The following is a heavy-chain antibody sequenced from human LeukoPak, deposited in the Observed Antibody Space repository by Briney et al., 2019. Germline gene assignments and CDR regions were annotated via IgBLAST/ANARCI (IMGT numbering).Heavy chain of an antibody. J-gene: IGHJ6*03. CDR1: GFTFSHYA. CDR2: ISGSGGST. Sequence: PGGSLRLSCAASGFTFSHYAMIWVRQAPGKGLQWVSAISGSGGSTYYADSVKGRFTISRDNSKNTLYLQMNSLRAEDTAVYYCAKVSLDFWSGRIDSSYYYYMDVWGKGTTVTVSS. CDR3: AKVSLDFWSGRIDSSYYYYMDV. V-gene: IGHV3-23*01. D-gene: IGHD3-3*01.